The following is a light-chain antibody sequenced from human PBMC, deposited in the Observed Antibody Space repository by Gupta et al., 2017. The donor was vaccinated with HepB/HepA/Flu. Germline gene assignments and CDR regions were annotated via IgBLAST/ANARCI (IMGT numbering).Light chain of an antibody. CDR1: ALPKHY. J-gene: IGLJ1*01. Sequence: SYVPPQPPPVSVSPGQTARTTASGTALPKHYAYWYQQKPGQAPVLVIYKDSERPSGIPGRFSGSSSGTTVTLTISGVQEEDEADYYCQSADSSGTYVFGTGTKVTVL. CDR3: QSADSSGTYV. CDR2: KDS. V-gene: IGLV3-25*03.